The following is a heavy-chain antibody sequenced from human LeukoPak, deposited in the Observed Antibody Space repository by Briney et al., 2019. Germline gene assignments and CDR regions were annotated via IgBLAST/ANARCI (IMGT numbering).Heavy chain of an antibody. CDR1: GGSISSSSYY. CDR3: ARRGGVYLDY. Sequence: SETLSLTCTVSGGSISSSSYYWGWIRQPPGKGLEWIGSIYYSGSTYYNPSLKSRVTISVDTSKNQFSLQLSSVTAADTAVYYCARRGGVYLDYWGQGTLVTVSS. J-gene: IGHJ4*02. D-gene: IGHD3-10*01. V-gene: IGHV4-39*01. CDR2: IYYSGST.